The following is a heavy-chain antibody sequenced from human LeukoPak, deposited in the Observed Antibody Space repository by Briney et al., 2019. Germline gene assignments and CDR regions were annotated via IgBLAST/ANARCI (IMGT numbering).Heavy chain of an antibody. CDR2: LYASGST. D-gene: IGHD3-22*01. CDR3: ARFNYYDTGGQTYYFDY. V-gene: IGHV4-4*07. Sequence: SETLSLTCTVSGASISSYFWTWIRQPAGKGLEWIGRLYASGSTNYNPSLKSRVTMSVDTSKNQFSLKLSSVTAADTAAYYCARFNYYDTGGQTYYFDYWGQGTLVTVSS. CDR1: GASISSYF. J-gene: IGHJ4*02.